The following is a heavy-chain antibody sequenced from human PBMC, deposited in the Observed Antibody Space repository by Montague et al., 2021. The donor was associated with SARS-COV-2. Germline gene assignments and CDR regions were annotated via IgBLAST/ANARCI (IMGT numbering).Heavy chain of an antibody. D-gene: IGHD1-14*01. Sequence: PALVKPTQTLTLTCTFSGFSLSTSGLCVSWIRQPPGEALEWLARIDWDDDKYYSTSLKTRLTISKDTSKNQVVLTMTNMDPVGTATYYCARTYVPGAFDIWGQGTMVTVSS. CDR1: GFSLSTSGLC. J-gene: IGHJ3*02. CDR2: IDWDDDK. CDR3: ARTYVPGAFDI. V-gene: IGHV2-70*11.